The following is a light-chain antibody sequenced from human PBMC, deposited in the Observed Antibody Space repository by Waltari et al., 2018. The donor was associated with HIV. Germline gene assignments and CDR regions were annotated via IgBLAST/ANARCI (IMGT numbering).Light chain of an antibody. CDR2: DAS. CDR1: QSILTS. J-gene: IGKJ5*01. Sequence: EIVLTQSPGTLSLSPGERATLSCRASQSILTSLAWFQQRPGQAPRLLIYDASTRATGIPARFSGSGSGTDFTLTISSLEPEDFAVYYCQQRFYWPPLTFGQGTRLEIK. CDR3: QQRFYWPPLT. V-gene: IGKV3-11*01.